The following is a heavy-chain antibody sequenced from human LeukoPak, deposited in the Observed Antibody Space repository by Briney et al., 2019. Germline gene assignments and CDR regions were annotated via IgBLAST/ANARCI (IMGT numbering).Heavy chain of an antibody. CDR1: GFTFSSYN. D-gene: IGHD3-22*01. Sequence: PGRSLRLSCAASGFTFSSYNMNWVRQAPGKGLEWVSSISSSSSYIYYADSVRGRFTISRDNAKNSLYLQINSLRAEDTAVYYCAREMGPDSSGYNNAFDIWGQGTMVTVSS. J-gene: IGHJ3*02. CDR2: ISSSSSYI. CDR3: AREMGPDSSGYNNAFDI. V-gene: IGHV3-21*01.